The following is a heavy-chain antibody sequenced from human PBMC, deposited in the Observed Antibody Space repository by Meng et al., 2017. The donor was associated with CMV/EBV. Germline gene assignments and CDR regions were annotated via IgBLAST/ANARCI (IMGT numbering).Heavy chain of an antibody. J-gene: IGHJ5*02. CDR3: ARTLSYYLTWFDP. D-gene: IGHD2/OR15-2a*01. CDR1: GGSISISSDY. V-gene: IGHV4-39*07. Sequence: SGGSISISSDYWGWIRQPPGKGLEWIGSIYYSGSTYYNPSLKSRVTISVDTSKNQFSLKLSSVTAADTAVYYCARTLSYYLTWFDPWGQGTLVTVSS. CDR2: IYYSGST.